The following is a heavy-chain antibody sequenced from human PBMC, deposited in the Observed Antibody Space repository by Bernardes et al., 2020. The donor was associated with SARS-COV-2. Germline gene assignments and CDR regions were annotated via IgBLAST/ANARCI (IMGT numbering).Heavy chain of an antibody. J-gene: IGHJ5*02. CDR2: ISGDEGNT. CDR1: GYTSTSYG. Sequence: ASVKVACKASGYTSTSYGISWVRQAPGQGLEWMGWISGDEGNTNYAHKFHGRVTMTTDTSTSTAHMELRSLRSDDTAVYYCATVVGYSYGGGWFDPWGQGTLVTVSS. D-gene: IGHD5-12*01. CDR3: ATVVGYSYGGGWFDP. V-gene: IGHV1-18*01.